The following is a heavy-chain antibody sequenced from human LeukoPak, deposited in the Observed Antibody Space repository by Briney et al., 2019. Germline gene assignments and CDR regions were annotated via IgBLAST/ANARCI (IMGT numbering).Heavy chain of an antibody. CDR3: ARGYLDPLVGATSYFAY. CDR2: INPNSGGT. D-gene: IGHD1-26*01. V-gene: IGHV1-2*02. Sequence: ASVKVSCKASGYTFTSYGISWVRQAPGQGLEWMGWINPNSGGTNYAQKFQGRVTMTRDTSISTAYMELSRLRSDDTAVYYCARGYLDPLVGATSYFAYWGQGTLVTVSS. CDR1: GYTFTSYG. J-gene: IGHJ4*02.